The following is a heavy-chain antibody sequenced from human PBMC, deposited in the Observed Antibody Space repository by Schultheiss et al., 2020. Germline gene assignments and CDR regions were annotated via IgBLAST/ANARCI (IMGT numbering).Heavy chain of an antibody. D-gene: IGHD1-7*01. CDR2: ISSSGSTI. CDR1: GFTFSSYE. J-gene: IGHJ4*02. Sequence: GGSLRLSCAASGFTFSSYEMNWVRQAPGKGLEWVSYISSSGSTIYYADSVKGRFTISRDNAKNSLYLQMNSLRAEDTAVYYCAREGLELYADDYWGQGTLVTVSS. CDR3: AREGLELYADDY. V-gene: IGHV3-48*03.